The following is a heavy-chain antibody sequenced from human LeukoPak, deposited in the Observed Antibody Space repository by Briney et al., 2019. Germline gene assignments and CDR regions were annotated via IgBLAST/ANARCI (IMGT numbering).Heavy chain of an antibody. V-gene: IGHV3-7*01. J-gene: IGHJ3*02. D-gene: IGHD3-16*01. Sequence: GGSLRLSCTASGFSFSSYWMTWVRQAPGKGLEWVADIKEDGSEKSYVDSVKGRFTISRDNAKNSLYLQMNTLRAEDTAVYYCARDRGRDDSFDIWGQGTMVTVSS. CDR1: GFSFSSYW. CDR3: ARDRGRDDSFDI. CDR2: IKEDGSEK.